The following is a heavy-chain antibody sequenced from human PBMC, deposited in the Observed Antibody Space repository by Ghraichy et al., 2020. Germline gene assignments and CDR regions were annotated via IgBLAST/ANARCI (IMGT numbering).Heavy chain of an antibody. CDR2: INHSGST. Sequence: SETLSLTCAVYGGSFSGYYWSWIRQPPGKGLEWIGEINHSGSTNYNPSLKSRVTISVDTSKNQFSLKLSSVTAADTAVYYCSRGVFTWIQLWFDYWGQGTLVTVSS. J-gene: IGHJ4*02. V-gene: IGHV4-34*01. CDR3: SRGVFTWIQLWFDY. CDR1: GGSFSGYY. D-gene: IGHD5-18*01.